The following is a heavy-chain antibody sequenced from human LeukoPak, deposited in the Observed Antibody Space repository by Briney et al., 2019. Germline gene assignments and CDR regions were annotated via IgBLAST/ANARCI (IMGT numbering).Heavy chain of an antibody. CDR2: INHNGNVN. CDR3: AKDSLRDASV. D-gene: IGHD2-8*01. CDR1: GFTFSSYW. V-gene: IGHV3-7*03. Sequence: TGGSLRLSCAASGFTFSSYWMNWARQAPGKGLEWVASINHNGNVNYYVDSVKGRFTISRDNAKNSLYLQMDSLRVEDTALYYCAKDSLRDASVWGQGTLVTVSS. J-gene: IGHJ4*02.